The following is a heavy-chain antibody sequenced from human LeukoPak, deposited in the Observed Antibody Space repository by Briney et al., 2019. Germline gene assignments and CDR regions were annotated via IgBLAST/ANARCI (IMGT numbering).Heavy chain of an antibody. D-gene: IGHD3-22*01. Sequence: GGSLRLSCAASGFTFSSYTMNWVRQAPGKGLEWVSSISGSGGNTNSADSVKGRFSVSRDNSKDTLYLEMNSLRAEDTAVYYCARKYFESSAYSDHWGQGTLVTVSS. CDR3: ARKYFESSAYSDH. CDR2: ISGSGGNT. CDR1: GFTFSSYT. J-gene: IGHJ4*02. V-gene: IGHV3-23*01.